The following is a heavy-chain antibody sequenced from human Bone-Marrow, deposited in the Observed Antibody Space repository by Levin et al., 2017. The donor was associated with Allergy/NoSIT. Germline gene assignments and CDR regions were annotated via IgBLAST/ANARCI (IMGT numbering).Heavy chain of an antibody. Sequence: GESLKISCAASGFTVSSNYMSWVRQAPGKGLEWVSVIYSNGRTYYADSVKGRFIISRDNSKNTVYLQMNSLRAEDTAVYYCARDGPRASYYYYGMDVWGQGTTVTVSS. V-gene: IGHV3-66*01. CDR2: IYSNGRT. J-gene: IGHJ6*02. CDR3: ARDGPRASYYYYGMDV. CDR1: GFTVSSNY.